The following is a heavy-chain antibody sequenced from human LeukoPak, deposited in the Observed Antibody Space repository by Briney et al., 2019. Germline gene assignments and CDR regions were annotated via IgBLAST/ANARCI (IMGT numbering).Heavy chain of an antibody. V-gene: IGHV4-34*01. CDR3: ARGLAGYYYYYMDV. Sequence: SETLSLTCAVYGGPFSGYYWSWIRQPPGKGLEWIGEINHSGSTNYNPSLKSRVTISVDTSKNQFSLKLSSVTAADTAVYYCARGLAGYYYYYMDVWGKGTTVTVSS. CDR1: GGPFSGYY. J-gene: IGHJ6*03. CDR2: INHSGST. D-gene: IGHD6-19*01.